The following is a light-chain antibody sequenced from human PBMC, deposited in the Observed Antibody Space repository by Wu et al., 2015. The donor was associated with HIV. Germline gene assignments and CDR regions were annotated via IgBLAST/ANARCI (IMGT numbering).Light chain of an antibody. CDR2: GAS. J-gene: IGKJ1*01. CDR3: QHRSNWPT. Sequence: EIVMTQSPVTLSVSPGERATLFCRASQSVSSDLAWYQQKPGQAPRLLIYGASSRATGIPARFSGSGSGTEFTLTISSMQSEDFAVYYCQHRSNWPTFGQGTKVEMK. CDR1: QSVSSD. V-gene: IGKV3-15*01.